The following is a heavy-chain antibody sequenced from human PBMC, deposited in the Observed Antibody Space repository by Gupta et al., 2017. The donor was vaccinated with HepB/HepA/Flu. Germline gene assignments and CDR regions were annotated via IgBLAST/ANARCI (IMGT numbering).Heavy chain of an antibody. CDR1: GFTFSSYG. V-gene: IGHV3-30*18. CDR2: ISYDGSNK. CDR3: AKDIRYCSSTSCYRGYYYYMDV. J-gene: IGHJ6*03. Sequence: QVQLVESGGGVVQPGRSLRLSCAASGFTFSSYGMHWVRQAPGKGLEWVAVISYDGSNKYYADSVKGRFTISRDNSKNTLYLQMNSPRAEDTAVYYCAKDIRYCSSTSCYRGYYYYMDVWGKGTTVTVSS. D-gene: IGHD2-2*01.